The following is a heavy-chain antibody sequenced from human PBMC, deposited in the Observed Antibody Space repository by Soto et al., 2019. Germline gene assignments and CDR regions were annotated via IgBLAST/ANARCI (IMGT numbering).Heavy chain of an antibody. Sequence: GSLRLSCAASGFTFSNYAMNWVRQAPGKGLEWISVIYSDGSTYYADSVKGRFTISRHNSKNTLYLQMNSLRAEDTAVYYCARDPYYDSSGYLASNGMDVWGQGTTVTVSS. CDR2: IYSDGST. D-gene: IGHD3-22*01. CDR1: GFTFSNYA. V-gene: IGHV3-53*04. CDR3: ARDPYYDSSGYLASNGMDV. J-gene: IGHJ6*02.